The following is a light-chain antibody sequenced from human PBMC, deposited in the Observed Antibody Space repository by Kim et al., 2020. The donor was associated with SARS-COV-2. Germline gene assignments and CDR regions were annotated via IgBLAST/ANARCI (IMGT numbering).Light chain of an antibody. CDR2: YDS. V-gene: IGLV3-21*04. CDR3: QVWDSSSDHRV. Sequence: APGKTARITCGGNNIGSKSVHWYQQKPGQAPVLVIYYDSDRPSGIPERCSGSNSGNTATLTISRVEAGDEADYYCQVWDSSSDHRVFGGGTKLTVL. CDR1: NIGSKS. J-gene: IGLJ3*02.